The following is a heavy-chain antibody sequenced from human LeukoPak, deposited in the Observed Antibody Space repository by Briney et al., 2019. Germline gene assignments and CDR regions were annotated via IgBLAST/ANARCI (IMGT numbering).Heavy chain of an antibody. CDR3: ARETGCSSTSCYGEAFDT. V-gene: IGHV3-21*01. CDR2: INTRSRT. Sequence: GGSLRLACAASGFAFSTYSMNWVRQAPGKGLEWVAAINTRSRTYYADSVKGRFTMSRDNAKNSLYLQMNSLRVEDTAAYYCARETGCSSTSCYGEAFDTWGQGTMVTVSS. D-gene: IGHD2-2*01. CDR1: GFAFSTYS. J-gene: IGHJ3*02.